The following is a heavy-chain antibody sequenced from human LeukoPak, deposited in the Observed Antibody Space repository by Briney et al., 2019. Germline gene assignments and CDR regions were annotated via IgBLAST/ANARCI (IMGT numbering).Heavy chain of an antibody. Sequence: ASVKVSCKASGYTFTSYYMHWVRQAPGQGLEWLGIINPSAGTISYAQKFQGRVTMTRDTSTSTVYMELSSLRSEDTALYYCAKGDSGSYVRPADYWGQGTLVTVSS. J-gene: IGHJ4*02. CDR3: AKGDSGSYVRPADY. CDR1: GYTFTSYY. CDR2: INPSAGTI. V-gene: IGHV1-46*01. D-gene: IGHD1-26*01.